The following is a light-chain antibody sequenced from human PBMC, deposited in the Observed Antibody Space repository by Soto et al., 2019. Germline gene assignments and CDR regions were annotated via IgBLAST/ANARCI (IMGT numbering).Light chain of an antibody. CDR3: QKYSSAPPLFT. V-gene: IGKV1-27*01. CDR2: GAS. J-gene: IGKJ3*01. CDR1: QGISNY. Sequence: DFQMTQSPSSLSASVGDRVTITCRASQGISNYLAWYQQKPGKVPKLLIYGASTLQSGVPSRFNGSGSGTDLTLTISILQPEDAATYYCQKYSSAPPLFTFGPGTKVDIK.